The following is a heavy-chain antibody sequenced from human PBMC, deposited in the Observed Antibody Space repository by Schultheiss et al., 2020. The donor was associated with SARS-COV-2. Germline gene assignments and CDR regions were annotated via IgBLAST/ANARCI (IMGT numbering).Heavy chain of an antibody. D-gene: IGHD3-22*01. J-gene: IGHJ4*02. V-gene: IGHV3-21*01. Sequence: GGSLRLSCAASGFTFSSYAMSWVRQAPGKGLEWVSAISSSSSYIYYADSVKGRFTISRDNAKNSLYLQMNSLRAEDTAVYYCARDPEYYYDSSGYFDYWGQGTLVTVSS. CDR3: ARDPEYYYDSSGYFDY. CDR1: GFTFSSYA. CDR2: ISSSSSYI.